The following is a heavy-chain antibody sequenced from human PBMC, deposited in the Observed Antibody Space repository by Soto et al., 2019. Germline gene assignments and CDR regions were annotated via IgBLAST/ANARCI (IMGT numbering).Heavy chain of an antibody. J-gene: IGHJ6*02. CDR2: IYYSGYT. Sequence: PSETLSLTWTVSGGSISSSSYYWGWIRQPPGKGLEWIGSIYYSGYTYYNPSLKSRVTISVGTSKNQFSLKLSSVTAADTAVYYCARHNGPLYVGYYYDMDVWGQGTTVTVSS. V-gene: IGHV4-39*01. CDR1: GGSISSSSYY. CDR3: ARHNGPLYVGYYYDMDV. D-gene: IGHD3-16*01.